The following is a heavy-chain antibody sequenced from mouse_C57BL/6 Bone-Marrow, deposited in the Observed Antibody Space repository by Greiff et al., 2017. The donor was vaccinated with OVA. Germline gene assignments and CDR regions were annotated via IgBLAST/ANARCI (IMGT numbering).Heavy chain of an antibody. V-gene: IGHV14-3*01. J-gene: IGHJ4*01. Sequence: EVKLQESVAELVRPGASVKLSCTASGFNIKNTYMHWVKQRPEQGLEWIGRIDPANGNTKYAPKFQGKATITADTSSNTAYLQLSSLTSEDTAIYYCARRGRVITTVVGDAMDYWGQGTSVTVSS. D-gene: IGHD1-1*01. CDR2: IDPANGNT. CDR1: GFNIKNTY. CDR3: ARRGRVITTVVGDAMDY.